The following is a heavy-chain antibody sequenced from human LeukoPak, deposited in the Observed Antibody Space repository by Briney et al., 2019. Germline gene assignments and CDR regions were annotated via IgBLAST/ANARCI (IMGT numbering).Heavy chain of an antibody. D-gene: IGHD3-9*01. J-gene: IGHJ5*02. CDR2: ISSSGSTI. CDR3: ARDSAAYYDILTGYGDKGWFDP. CDR1: GFTFRDYY. V-gene: IGHV3-11*01. Sequence: PGRSLRLSCAASGFTFRDYYMSWLRQAPGKGLEWVSYISSSGSTIFYADSVKGRFTISRDNAKNSLYLQMNSLRAEDTAVYYCARDSAAYYDILTGYGDKGWFDPWGQGTLVTVSS.